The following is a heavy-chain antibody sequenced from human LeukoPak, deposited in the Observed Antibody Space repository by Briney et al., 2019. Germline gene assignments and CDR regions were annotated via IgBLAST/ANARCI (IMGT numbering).Heavy chain of an antibody. D-gene: IGHD3-3*01. J-gene: IGHJ6*02. CDR3: ANSVKRITIFGVDYYGMDV. CDR1: GFTFSSYA. CDR2: ISGSGDST. Sequence: GGSLRLSCAASGFTFSSYAMSWVRQAPGKGLEWVSGISGSGDSTYYAVSVRGRFTISRDNSKNTLYLQLGSLRAEDTAVYYCANSVKRITIFGVDYYGMDVWGQGTTVTVSS. V-gene: IGHV3-23*01.